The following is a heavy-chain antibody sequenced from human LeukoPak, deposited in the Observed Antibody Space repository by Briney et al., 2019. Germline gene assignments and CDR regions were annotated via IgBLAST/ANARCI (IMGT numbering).Heavy chain of an antibody. V-gene: IGHV3-11*01. CDR1: GFTFTDYY. CDR3: ARRGYSKRSNWFDP. J-gene: IGHJ5*02. Sequence: GGSLRLSCAASGFTFTDYYMRWFRQAPGKGLGWISYISSTGNTIFYADSVKGRFTISRDNAKNSLYLQMNSLRAKDTAVYYCARRGYSKRSNWFDPWGQGTLVTVSS. D-gene: IGHD6-13*01. CDR2: ISSTGNTI.